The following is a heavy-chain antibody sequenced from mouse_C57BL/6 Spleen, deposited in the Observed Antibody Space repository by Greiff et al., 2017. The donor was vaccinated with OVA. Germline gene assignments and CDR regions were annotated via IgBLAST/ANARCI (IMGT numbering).Heavy chain of an antibody. CDR1: GYTFTSYW. CDR3: ARTAIYYDYDWYFDV. CDR2: IYPGSGST. V-gene: IGHV1-55*01. J-gene: IGHJ1*03. Sequence: VKLQQPGAELVKPGASVKMSCKASGYTFTSYWITWVKQRPGQGLEWIGDIYPGSGSTNYNEKFKSKATLTVDTSSSTAYMQLSSLTSEDSAVYYCARTAIYYDYDWYFDVWGTGTTVTVSS. D-gene: IGHD2-4*01.